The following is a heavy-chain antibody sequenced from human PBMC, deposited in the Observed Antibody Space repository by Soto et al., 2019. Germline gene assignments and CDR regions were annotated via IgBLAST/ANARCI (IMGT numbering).Heavy chain of an antibody. V-gene: IGHV4-59*01. CDR2: IYYSGST. J-gene: IGHJ4*03. Sequence: SETLALTCTVSGGSISSYYWSWIRQPPGKGLEGIGDIYYSGSTNYKPSLKSGVTISVDTSKNQFSLKLSSVTAADTAVYYCARLLYYDSNCYYFPSILAFWGQGTLVTVSS. CDR3: ARLLYYDSNCYYFPSILAF. CDR1: GGSISSYY. D-gene: IGHD3-22*01.